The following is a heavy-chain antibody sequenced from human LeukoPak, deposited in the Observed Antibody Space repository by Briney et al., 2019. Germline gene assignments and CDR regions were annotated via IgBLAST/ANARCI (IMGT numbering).Heavy chain of an antibody. D-gene: IGHD1/OR15-1a*01. CDR2: VIGSGTMT. J-gene: IGHJ6*03. Sequence: GGSLRLSCAASGFTFSSSTMGWVRQAPGQGLQWVSAVIGSGTMTSYADSVRGRFTISRDNSKNTLSLQMNSLRAEDTAVYYCARDGYGNNYMDVWGKGTTVTVSS. V-gene: IGHV3-23*01. CDR3: ARDGYGNNYMDV. CDR1: GFTFSSST.